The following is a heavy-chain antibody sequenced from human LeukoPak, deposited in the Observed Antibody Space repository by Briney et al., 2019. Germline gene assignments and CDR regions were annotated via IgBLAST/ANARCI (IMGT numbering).Heavy chain of an antibody. D-gene: IGHD3-22*01. V-gene: IGHV3-23*01. CDR3: ARDPKYYYDSSGGFDY. CDR1: GFTFSSYA. Sequence: PGGSLRLSCAASGFTFSSYAMSWVRQAPGKGLEWVSAISGSGGSTYYADSVKGRFTISRDNSKNTLYLQMNSLRAEDTAVYYCARDPKYYYDSSGGFDYWGQGTLVTVSS. J-gene: IGHJ4*02. CDR2: ISGSGGST.